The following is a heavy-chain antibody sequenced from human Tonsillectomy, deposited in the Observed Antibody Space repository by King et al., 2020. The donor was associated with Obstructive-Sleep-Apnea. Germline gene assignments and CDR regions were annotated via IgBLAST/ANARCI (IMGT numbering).Heavy chain of an antibody. D-gene: IGHD5-12*01. V-gene: IGHV2-5*05. J-gene: IGHJ4*02. CDR1: GFSLITSGVG. CDR3: ARRLRGFKFDY. CDR2: IYWDDYR. Sequence: ITLKESGPTLVKPTQTLTLTCAFSGFSLITSGVGVGWIRQPPGKALEWLALIYWDDYRVYGPSLKSRLTIPKDTSKNQVVLTMTNMDPVDTATYYCARRLRGFKFDYWGQGTLVTVSS.